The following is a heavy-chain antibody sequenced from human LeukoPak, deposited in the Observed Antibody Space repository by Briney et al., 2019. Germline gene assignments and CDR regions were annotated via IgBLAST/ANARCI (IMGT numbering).Heavy chain of an antibody. V-gene: IGHV1-18*01. CDR3: ARALSSRHSRDDAFDI. CDR2: ISAYNGNT. Sequence: GASVKVSCKASGYAFTSYGISWVRQAPGQGLEWMGWISAYNGNTNYAQKLQGRVTMTTDTSTSTAYMELRSLRSDDTAVYYCARALSSRHSRDDAFDIWGQGTMVTVSS. CDR1: GYAFTSYG. J-gene: IGHJ3*02. D-gene: IGHD6-13*01.